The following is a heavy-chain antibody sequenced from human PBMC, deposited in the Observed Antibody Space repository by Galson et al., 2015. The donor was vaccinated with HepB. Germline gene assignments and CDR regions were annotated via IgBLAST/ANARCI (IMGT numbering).Heavy chain of an antibody. CDR3: ARDRNYGGNSLDV. CDR1: GFTFSSYS. D-gene: IGHD4-23*01. J-gene: IGHJ6*02. Sequence: SLRLSCAASGFTFSSYSMNWVRQAPGKGLEWVAVISYDGSNKYYADSVKGRFTISRDNSKNTLYLQMNSLRAEDTAVYYCARDRNYGGNSLDVWGQGTTVTVSS. CDR2: ISYDGSNK. V-gene: IGHV3-30*03.